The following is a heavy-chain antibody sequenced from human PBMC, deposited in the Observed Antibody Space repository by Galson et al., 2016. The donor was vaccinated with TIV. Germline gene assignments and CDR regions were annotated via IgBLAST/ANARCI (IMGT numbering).Heavy chain of an antibody. Sequence: ETLSLTCTVSGGSISGYRWSWIRQPAGKGLEWIGRIYTSGSPNYSPSLKSRVTMSIDASKSKFSLRLSSVTAADTAVYYCARDSAGYSGWFFDLWGRGTLVTVSS. CDR1: GGSISGYR. J-gene: IGHJ2*01. D-gene: IGHD3-9*01. CDR3: ARDSAGYSGWFFDL. CDR2: IYTSGSP. V-gene: IGHV4-4*07.